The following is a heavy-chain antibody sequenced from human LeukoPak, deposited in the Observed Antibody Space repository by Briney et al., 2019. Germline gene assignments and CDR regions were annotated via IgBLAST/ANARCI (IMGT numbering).Heavy chain of an antibody. CDR1: GFTFSSYD. CDR2: IGTAGDT. CDR3: ARGSSLAAAARAFDY. D-gene: IGHD6-25*01. Sequence: GSLRLSCAASGFTFSSYDMHWVRQATGKGLEWVSAIGTAGDTYYPGSVKGRFTISRDSSKNTLYLQMNSLQNEDTAVYYCARGSSLAAAARAFDYWGQGTLVTVSS. V-gene: IGHV3-13*01. J-gene: IGHJ4*02.